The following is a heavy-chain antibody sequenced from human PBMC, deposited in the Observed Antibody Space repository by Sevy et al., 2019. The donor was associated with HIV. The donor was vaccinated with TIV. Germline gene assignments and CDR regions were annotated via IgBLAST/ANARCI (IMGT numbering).Heavy chain of an antibody. CDR3: AKGRGTTSFFGY. Sequence: GGSLRLSCAASGFTVSSNYMSWVRQAAGKGLEWVSTIYSGGTTYYADSVKGRFTISRDSSKNTLYLQMNSLRAEDTAVYYCAKGRGTTSFFGYWGQGTLVTVSS. J-gene: IGHJ4*02. D-gene: IGHD1-1*01. CDR1: GFTVSSNY. CDR2: IYSGGTT. V-gene: IGHV3-53*01.